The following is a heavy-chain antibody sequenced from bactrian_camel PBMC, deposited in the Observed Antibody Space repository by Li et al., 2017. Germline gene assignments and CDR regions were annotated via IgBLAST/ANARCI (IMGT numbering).Heavy chain of an antibody. Sequence: HVQLVESGGGSVQAGGSLRLSCAASGYSYSGYCWGRIRQVPGKGREGVAALDSDGSTSYRDSVKGRFTVSRDNAKNTLYLQMNNLRPEDTARYYCAASVGLRRRLCPSIDEYEYNYWGQGTQVTVS. CDR3: AASVGLRRRLCPSIDEYEYNY. J-gene: IGHJ4*01. V-gene: IGHV3S26*01. D-gene: IGHD4*01. CDR1: GYSYSGYC. CDR2: LDSDGST.